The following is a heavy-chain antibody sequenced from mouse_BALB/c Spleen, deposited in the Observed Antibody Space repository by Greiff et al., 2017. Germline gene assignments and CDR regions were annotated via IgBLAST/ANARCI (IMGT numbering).Heavy chain of an antibody. CDR2: INPSSGYT. CDR3: ARNYGSSWYFDV. D-gene: IGHD1-1*01. Sequence: VQLQQSAAELARPGASVKMSCKASGYTFTSYTMHWVKQRPGQGLEWIGYINPSSGYTEYNQKFKDKTTLTADKSSSTAYMQLSSLTSEDSAVYYCARNYGSSWYFDVWGAGTTVTVSS. J-gene: IGHJ1*01. CDR1: GYTFTSYT. V-gene: IGHV1-4*02.